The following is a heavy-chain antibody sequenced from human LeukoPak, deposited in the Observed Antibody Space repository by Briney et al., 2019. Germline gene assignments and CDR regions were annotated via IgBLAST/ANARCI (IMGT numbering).Heavy chain of an antibody. CDR1: GFTFSSYW. V-gene: IGHV3-7*04. Sequence: GGSLRLSCAASGFTFSSYWMAWVRQAPGKGLEWVANIKEDGSDKYYVVSVKGRFTISRDNGRNSLYLQMNSLRAEDTAVYYCARDKGYNCFDSWGQGTLVTVSS. J-gene: IGHJ5*01. CDR2: IKEDGSDK. CDR3: ARDKGYNCFDS.